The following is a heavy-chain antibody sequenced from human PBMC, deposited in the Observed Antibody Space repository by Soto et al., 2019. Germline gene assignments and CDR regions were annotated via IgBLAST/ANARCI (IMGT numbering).Heavy chain of an antibody. V-gene: IGHV4-4*02. J-gene: IGHJ5*02. CDR2: IFHDGNT. Sequence: SETLSLTCAVSGASIGSGGWWSWVRQPPGKGLEWIAEIFHDGNTHYSPSLKSRVTISVDKSQNQFSLNVYSVTAADTAVYYCARHEGWTGHDQWAQGTLVTVSS. CDR1: GASIGSGGW. CDR3: ARHEGWTGHDQ. D-gene: IGHD2-8*02.